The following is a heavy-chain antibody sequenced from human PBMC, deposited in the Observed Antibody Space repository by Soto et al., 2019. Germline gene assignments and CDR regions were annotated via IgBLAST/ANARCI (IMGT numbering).Heavy chain of an antibody. CDR1: GYSFTSYW. CDR3: ATSVEMAITKGDAFDI. Sequence: GESLKISFKGSGYSFTSYWIGWVRQMPGKGLEWMGIIYPGDSDTRYSPSFQGQVTISADKSISTAYLQWSSLKASDTAMYYCATSVEMAITKGDAFDIWGQGTMVTVSS. V-gene: IGHV5-51*01. D-gene: IGHD2-21*01. CDR2: IYPGDSDT. J-gene: IGHJ3*02.